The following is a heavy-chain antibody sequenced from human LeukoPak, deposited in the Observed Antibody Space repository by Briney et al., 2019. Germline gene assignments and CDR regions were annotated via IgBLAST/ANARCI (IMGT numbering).Heavy chain of an antibody. D-gene: IGHD1-26*01. CDR2: VDGGGGGT. J-gene: IGHJ3*02. Sequence: GGSLRLSCAASGFTLSSYAMTWVRQAPGRGLEWVSSVDGGGGGTYYADPVKGRFTISRDNSKDTLYLQMNSLRAEDTAVYYCGKNRYSGSLSPFDIWGQGTMVTVSS. V-gene: IGHV3-23*01. CDR1: GFTLSSYA. CDR3: GKNRYSGSLSPFDI.